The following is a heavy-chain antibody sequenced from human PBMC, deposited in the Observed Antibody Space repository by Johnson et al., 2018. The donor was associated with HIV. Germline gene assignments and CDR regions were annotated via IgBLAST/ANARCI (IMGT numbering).Heavy chain of an antibody. CDR1: GFTFSSYG. V-gene: IGHV3-30*18. CDR2: IAYDGSNK. D-gene: IGHD1-26*01. CDR3: AKAPSWEPFPFDI. Sequence: QVQLVESGGDLVQPGGSLRLSCAASGFTFSSYGMHWVRQAPGKGLEWVAVIAYDGSNKYYADSVKGRFTISRDNSENTMYLQMNSLRAEDTAVYYCAKAPSWEPFPFDIWGQGTMVTVSS. J-gene: IGHJ3*02.